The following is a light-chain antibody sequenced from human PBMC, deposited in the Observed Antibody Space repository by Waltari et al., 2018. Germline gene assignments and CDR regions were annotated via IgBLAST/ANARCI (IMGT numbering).Light chain of an antibody. CDR2: DVV. V-gene: IGLV2-11*01. CDR1: SRDFNGYIY. CDR3: CSYVGSNVV. Sequence: QSALTQPRSVSGSPGQSVTLPCPGTSRDFNGYIYVSWYQQLPGKAPKLMIYDVVKRPSGVPDRFSASKSGNTASLTISGLQAEDEADYYCCSYVGSNVVFGGGTKLTVL. J-gene: IGLJ2*01.